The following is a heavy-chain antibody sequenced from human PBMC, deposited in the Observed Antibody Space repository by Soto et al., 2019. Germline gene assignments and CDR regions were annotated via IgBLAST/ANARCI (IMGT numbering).Heavy chain of an antibody. CDR2: ISTYNRNT. J-gene: IGHJ5*02. V-gene: IGHV1-18*01. CDR1: GYTFSNYG. CDR3: ARESKKQSLVNGGWFDP. D-gene: IGHD6-19*01. Sequence: QVQLVQSGPEVKKPGASVKVSCKASGYTFSNYGIIWVRQAPGQGLEWVGWISTYNRNTNYAQKVQGRITMTTDTSTSTAYMELRSLRSDDTGVYYCARESKKQSLVNGGWFDPWGQGTLVTVSS.